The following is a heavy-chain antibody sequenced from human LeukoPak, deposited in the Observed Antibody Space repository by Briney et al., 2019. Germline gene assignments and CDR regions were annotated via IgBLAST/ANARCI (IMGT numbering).Heavy chain of an antibody. CDR3: ARDLRVVGGFDY. D-gene: IGHD5/OR15-5a*01. CDR2: ISTSGSTK. V-gene: IGHV3-48*03. CDR1: GFTFSSYE. J-gene: IGHJ4*02. Sequence: GGSLRLSCAASGFTFSSYEMNWVRQAPGKGLEWVSYISTSGSTKYYADSVEGRFTISRDNAKNSLYLQMNSLRAEDTAVYYCARDLRVVGGFDYWGQGTLVTVSS.